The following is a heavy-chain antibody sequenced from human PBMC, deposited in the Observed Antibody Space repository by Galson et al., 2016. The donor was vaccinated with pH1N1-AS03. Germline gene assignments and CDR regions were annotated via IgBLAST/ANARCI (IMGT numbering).Heavy chain of an antibody. Sequence: SLRLSCAGSTFIARSNYMSWVRQAPGKGLEWVSVIYHGEAVTSHYPDSVKGRFTIFRHISTNTVNLQMNKLRVEETATYYCATARFGEPTTWGQGTLIIVS. J-gene: IGHJ5*02. V-gene: IGHV3-53*01. CDR3: ATARFGEPTT. CDR1: TFIARSNY. D-gene: IGHD3-16*01. CDR2: IYHGEAVTS.